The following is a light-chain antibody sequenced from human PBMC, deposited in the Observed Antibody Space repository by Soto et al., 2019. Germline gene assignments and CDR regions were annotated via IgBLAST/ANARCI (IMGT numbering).Light chain of an antibody. Sequence: EIVMTQSPATLSVSPGEGATLSCRASQSVSSNLAWYQQKPGQAPRILSYGASTRATGTPARFSGSGSGTEFTLTISSLKSEDFEVYYCQHYNSWPLTFGGGTKVDI. V-gene: IGKV3D-15*01. CDR1: QSVSSN. CDR2: GAS. J-gene: IGKJ4*01. CDR3: QHYNSWPLT.